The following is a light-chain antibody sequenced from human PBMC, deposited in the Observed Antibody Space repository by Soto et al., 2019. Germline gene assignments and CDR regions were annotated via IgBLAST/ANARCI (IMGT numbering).Light chain of an antibody. CDR2: DAS. CDR3: QQSGYLPIS. V-gene: IGKV1-33*01. CDR1: QDINNY. J-gene: IGKJ5*01. Sequence: VKLTQSPTSLSASVGDRVTITCQASQDINNYLNWYQQKPGKAPRLLIYDASDLETGVPSRFSGSGSGTDFTLTISNLQPEDIAPYYCQQSGYLPISFGQGTRLEIK.